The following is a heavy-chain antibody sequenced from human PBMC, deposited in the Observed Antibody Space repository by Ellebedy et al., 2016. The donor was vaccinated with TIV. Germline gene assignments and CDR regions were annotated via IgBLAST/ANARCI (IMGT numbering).Heavy chain of an antibody. CDR2: IFYSGDT. CDR3: VRFDYDVEGYYGLDV. V-gene: IGHV4-59*01. Sequence: SETLSLTXSVSGGSISRYSWTWIRQPLGKGLEWIGYIFYSGDTKYNPSLESQVTMSVDTSKNQFSLTLRSVTAADTAVYYCVRFDYDVEGYYGLDVWGRGTTVTVSS. D-gene: IGHD3-16*01. J-gene: IGHJ6*02. CDR1: GGSISRYS.